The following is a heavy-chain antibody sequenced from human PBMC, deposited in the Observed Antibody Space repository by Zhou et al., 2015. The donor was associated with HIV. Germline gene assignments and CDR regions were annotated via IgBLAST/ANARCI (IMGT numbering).Heavy chain of an antibody. J-gene: IGHJ3*02. CDR3: ANWRRNCSSTSCPNSLDAFDI. D-gene: IGHD2-2*01. CDR1: GGTFSSYT. V-gene: IGHV1-69*02. CDR2: IIPILGIA. Sequence: QVQLVQSGAEVKKPGSSVKVSCKASGGTFSSYTISWVRQAPGQGLEWMGRIIPILGIANYAQKFQGRVTITADKSTSTAYMELSSLRSEDTAVYYCANWRRNCSSTSCPNSLDAFDIWGQGTMVTVSS.